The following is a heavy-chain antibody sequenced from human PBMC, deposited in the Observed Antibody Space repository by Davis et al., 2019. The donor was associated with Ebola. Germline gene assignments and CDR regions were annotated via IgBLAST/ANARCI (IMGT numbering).Heavy chain of an antibody. CDR1: GYSISSTDW. J-gene: IGHJ4*02. Sequence: PSETLSLTCAVSGYSISSTDWWSWIRQPPGKGLEWIGEINHRGSANYNPSLKSRVTILIDTSKNQFSLKVSSVTAADTAIYYCARSTTVTTAAFEFWGQGTLVTVSS. D-gene: IGHD4-17*01. CDR3: ARSTTVTTAAFEF. V-gene: IGHV4/OR15-8*01. CDR2: INHRGSA.